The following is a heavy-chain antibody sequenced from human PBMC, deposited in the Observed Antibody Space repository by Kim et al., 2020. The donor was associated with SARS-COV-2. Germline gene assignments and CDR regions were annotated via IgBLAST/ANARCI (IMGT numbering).Heavy chain of an antibody. V-gene: IGHV3-49*04. CDR2: IRSKAYGGTT. Sequence: GGSLRLSCTASGFTFGDYAMSWVRQAPGKGLEWVGFIRSKAYGGTTEYAASVKGRFTISRDDSKSIAYLQMNSLKTEDTGVYYCTRAHNIGRRAYYYYYYMDVWGEGTTVTVSS. CDR1: GFTFGDYA. CDR3: TRAHNIGRRAYYYYYYMDV. J-gene: IGHJ6*03. D-gene: IGHD5-12*01.